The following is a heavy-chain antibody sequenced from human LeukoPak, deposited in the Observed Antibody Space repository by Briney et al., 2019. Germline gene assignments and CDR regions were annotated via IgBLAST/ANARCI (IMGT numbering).Heavy chain of an antibody. V-gene: IGHV4-61*02. D-gene: IGHD1-26*01. J-gene: IGHJ2*01. CDR1: GDSISSGSFY. CDR2: VSSSGRT. Sequence: SETLSLTCTVSGDSISSGSFYWSWIRQAAGKGLEWIGRVSSSGRTTYNPSLKSRLTISITTSKNQFSLQLNSVTPEDTAVYYCAGEWDSTGWYFDLWGRGTLVTVSS. CDR3: AGEWDSTGWYFDL.